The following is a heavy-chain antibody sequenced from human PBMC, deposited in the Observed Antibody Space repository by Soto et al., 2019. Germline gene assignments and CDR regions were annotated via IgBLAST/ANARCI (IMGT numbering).Heavy chain of an antibody. Sequence: LTCTVSGGSISSGDYYWSWIRQPPGKGLEWIGYIYYSGSTYYNPSLKSRVTISVDTSKNQFSLKLSSVTAADTAVYYCARVGPSYDSSGYYLGWFDPWGQGTLVTVSS. CDR2: IYYSGST. D-gene: IGHD3-22*01. V-gene: IGHV4-30-4*01. CDR1: GGSISSGDYY. CDR3: ARVGPSYDSSGYYLGWFDP. J-gene: IGHJ5*02.